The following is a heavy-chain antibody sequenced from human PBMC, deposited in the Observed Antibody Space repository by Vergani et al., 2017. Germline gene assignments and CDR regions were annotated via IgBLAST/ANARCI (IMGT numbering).Heavy chain of an antibody. CDR1: GGSISTRDYY. CDR2: IYYSGST. J-gene: IGHJ5*02. Sequence: QVQLQESGPGLVKPSQTLSLTSPVSGGSISTRDYYWSWIRQPTGKGLVWIGYIYYSGSTYYNPSLKSLVTISVDTSKNQFSVKLSSVTAADTAVYYCARAGVVRGRDWFDPWGQGTLVTVSS. D-gene: IGHD3-10*01. CDR3: ARAGVVRGRDWFDP. V-gene: IGHV4-30-4*01.